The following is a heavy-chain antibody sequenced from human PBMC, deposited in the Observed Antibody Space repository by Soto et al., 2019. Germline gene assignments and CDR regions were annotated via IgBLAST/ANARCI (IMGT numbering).Heavy chain of an antibody. J-gene: IGHJ6*02. V-gene: IGHV4-39*01. D-gene: IGHD3-3*01. Sequence: SETLSLTCTVSGGSISSSSYYWGWIRQPPGKGLEWIGSIYYSGSTYYNPSLKSRVTISVDTSKNQFSLKLSSVTAADTAVYYCASVWGSPYYDFWSGYIPYGMDVWGQGTTVTVSS. CDR1: GGSISSSSYY. CDR2: IYYSGST. CDR3: ASVWGSPYYDFWSGYIPYGMDV.